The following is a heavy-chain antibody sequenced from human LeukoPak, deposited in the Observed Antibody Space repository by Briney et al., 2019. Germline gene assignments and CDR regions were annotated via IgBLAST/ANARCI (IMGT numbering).Heavy chain of an antibody. J-gene: IGHJ3*02. CDR2: IYTSGST. V-gene: IGHV4-4*07. D-gene: IGHD6-13*01. CDR1: GGSISSYY. CDR3: AGFIAAAGLAAFDI. Sequence: SETPSLTCTVSGGSISSYYWSWIRQPAGKGLEWIGRIYTSGSTNYNPSLKSRVTMSVDTSKNQFSLKLSSVTAADTAVYYCAGFIAAAGLAAFDIWGQGTMVTVSS.